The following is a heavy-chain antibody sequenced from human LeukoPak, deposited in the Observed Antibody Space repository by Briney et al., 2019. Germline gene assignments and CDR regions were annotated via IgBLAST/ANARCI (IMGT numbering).Heavy chain of an antibody. J-gene: IGHJ3*02. D-gene: IGHD1-26*01. V-gene: IGHV4-59*08. CDR1: GGSISSYY. Sequence: SQTLSLTCTVSGGSISSYYWSWIRQPPGKGLEWIGYIYYSGSTNYNPSLKSRVTISVDTSKNQFSLKLSSVTAADTAVYYCARRKKSGSYYGRLGVFDIWGQGTMVTVSS. CDR3: ARRKKSGSYYGRLGVFDI. CDR2: IYYSGST.